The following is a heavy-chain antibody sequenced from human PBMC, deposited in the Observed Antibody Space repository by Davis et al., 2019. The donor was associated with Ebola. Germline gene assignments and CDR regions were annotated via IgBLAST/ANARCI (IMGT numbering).Heavy chain of an antibody. D-gene: IGHD6-6*01. CDR1: GFTFSSYD. J-gene: IGHJ6*02. CDR2: IATAGDT. CDR3: ARGQGGSSSVFSYYYYGMDV. Sequence: GESLKISCAASGFTFSSYDMHWVRQATGKGLEWVSAIATAGDTYYPGSVKGRFTISRENAKNSLYLQMNSLRAGDTAVYYCARGQGGSSSVFSYYYYGMDVWGQGTTVTVSS. V-gene: IGHV3-13*01.